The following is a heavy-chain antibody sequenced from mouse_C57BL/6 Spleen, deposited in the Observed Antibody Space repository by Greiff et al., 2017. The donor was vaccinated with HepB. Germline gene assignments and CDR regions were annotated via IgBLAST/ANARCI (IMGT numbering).Heavy chain of an antibody. D-gene: IGHD1-1*01. V-gene: IGHV5-17*01. CDR3: AREITTVVARAMDY. Sequence: EVQLVESGGGLVKPGGSLKLSCAASGFTFSDYGMHWVRQAPEKGLEWVAYISSGSSTIYYADTVKGRFTISRDNAKNTLFLQMTSLRSEDTAMYYCAREITTVVARAMDYWGQGTSVTVSS. CDR1: GFTFSDYG. CDR2: ISSGSSTI. J-gene: IGHJ4*01.